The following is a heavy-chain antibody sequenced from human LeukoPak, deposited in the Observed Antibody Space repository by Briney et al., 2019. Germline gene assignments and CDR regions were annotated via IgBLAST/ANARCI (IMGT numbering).Heavy chain of an antibody. CDR3: ARAIYSGSYSKLPDY. V-gene: IGHV3-21*01. CDR2: ISSSSSYI. Sequence: GGSLTLSCAASGFTFSSYSMNWVRQAPGKGLEWVSSISSSSSYIYYADTVKGRFTNSRDNAKNSLYLQMNSLRAEETAVYYCARAIYSGSYSKLPDYWGQGTLVTVSS. CDR1: GFTFSSYS. D-gene: IGHD1-26*01. J-gene: IGHJ4*02.